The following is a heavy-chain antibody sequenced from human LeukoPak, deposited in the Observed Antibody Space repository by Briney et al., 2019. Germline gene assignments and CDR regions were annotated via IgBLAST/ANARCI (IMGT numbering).Heavy chain of an antibody. CDR1: GFTFSSYA. CDR3: AKDLGGAPDGTDV. CDR2: ISGSGGST. J-gene: IGHJ6*02. D-gene: IGHD3-3*01. Sequence: GGSLRLSCAASGFTFSSYAMSWVRRAPGKGLEWVSAISGSGGSTYYADSVKGRFTISRDNSKNTLYLQMNSLRAEDTAVYYCAKDLGGAPDGTDVWGQGTTVTVSS. V-gene: IGHV3-23*01.